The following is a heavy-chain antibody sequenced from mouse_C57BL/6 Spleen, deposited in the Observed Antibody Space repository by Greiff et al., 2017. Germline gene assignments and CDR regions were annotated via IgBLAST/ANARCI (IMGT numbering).Heavy chain of an antibody. CDR2: INPYNGGP. V-gene: IGHV1-19*01. Sequence: VQLQQSGPVLVKPGASVKMSCKASGYTFTDYYMNWVKQSHGKSLEWIGVINPYNGGPSYNQKFKGKATLTVDKSSSTAYMEHNSLTSEDSAVYYCAREGYYYGSSLYYAMDYWGQGTSVTVSS. CDR3: AREGYYYGSSLYYAMDY. CDR1: GYTFTDYY. D-gene: IGHD1-1*01. J-gene: IGHJ4*01.